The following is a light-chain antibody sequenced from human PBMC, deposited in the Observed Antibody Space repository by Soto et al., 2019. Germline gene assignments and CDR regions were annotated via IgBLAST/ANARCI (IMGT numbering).Light chain of an antibody. V-gene: IGKV3-20*01. Sequence: EIVLTQSPGTLSLSPGERATLSCRASQSGTNNYLAWYQQRPGQAPRLLIYGASSRATGIPDRLSGSGSGTDFTLSISRLEPEDFAVYYCQQYGSSPRTFGQGTKVAIK. CDR1: QSGTNNY. J-gene: IGKJ1*01. CDR2: GAS. CDR3: QQYGSSPRT.